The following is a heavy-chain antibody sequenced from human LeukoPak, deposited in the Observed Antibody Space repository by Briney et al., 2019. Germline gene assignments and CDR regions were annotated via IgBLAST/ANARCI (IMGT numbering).Heavy chain of an antibody. Sequence: GGSLRLSCAASGFTFSDYYMSWIRQAPGKGLEWVSYISSSGSTISYADSVKGRFTISRDNAKNSLYLQMNSLRAEDTAVYYCRGCSSTSYYDYWGQGTLVTVSS. CDR2: ISSSGSTI. V-gene: IGHV3-11*01. CDR1: GFTFSDYY. D-gene: IGHD2-2*01. CDR3: RGCSSTSYYDY. J-gene: IGHJ4*02.